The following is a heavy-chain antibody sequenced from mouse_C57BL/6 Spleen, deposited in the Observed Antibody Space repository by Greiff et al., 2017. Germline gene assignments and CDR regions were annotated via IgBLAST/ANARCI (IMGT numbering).Heavy chain of an antibody. J-gene: IGHJ4*01. V-gene: IGHV1-69*01. D-gene: IGHD2-5*01. Sequence: QVQLKQPGAELVMPGASVKLSCKASGYTFTSYWMHWVKQRPGQGLEWIGEIDPSDSFTNYNQKFKGKSTLTVDKSSSTAYMQLSSLTSEDSAVYYCARSHSTMDYWGQGTSVTVSS. CDR1: GYTFTSYW. CDR2: IDPSDSFT. CDR3: ARSHSTMDY.